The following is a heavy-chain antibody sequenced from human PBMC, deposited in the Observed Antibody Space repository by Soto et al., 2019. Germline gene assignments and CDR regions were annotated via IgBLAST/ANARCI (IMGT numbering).Heavy chain of an antibody. CDR1: GFTFNKHW. CDR2: MNADGSEI. CDR3: VRGVNGGYFDL. V-gene: IGHV3-7*05. D-gene: IGHD2-8*01. Sequence: EVYLVESGGGLVQPGGSLRLSCAASGFTFNKHWMAWVRQAPGKGLEWVANMNADGSEIYYVDSVKGRFTISRDNAKNSLYLQMNSLRGEDTAVYYCVRGVNGGYFDLWGRGALVTVSS. J-gene: IGHJ2*01.